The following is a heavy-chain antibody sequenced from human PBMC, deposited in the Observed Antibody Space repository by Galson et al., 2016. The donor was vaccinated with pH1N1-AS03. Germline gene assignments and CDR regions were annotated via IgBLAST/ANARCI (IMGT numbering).Heavy chain of an antibody. CDR1: GDSIGGYY. V-gene: IGHV4-4*07. D-gene: IGHD6-19*01. Sequence: SETLSLTCTLSGDSIGGYYWNWLRQPAGKGLEWIGRIYTSGVTHYHPSLESRATISIDTSKKQFSLELTSVTAADTAMYYCARGDPAVADFVYWGQGTLVTVSS. J-gene: IGHJ4*02. CDR2: IYTSGVT. CDR3: ARGDPAVADFVY.